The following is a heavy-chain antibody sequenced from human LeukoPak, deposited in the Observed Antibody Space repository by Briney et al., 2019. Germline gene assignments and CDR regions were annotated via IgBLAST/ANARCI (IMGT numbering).Heavy chain of an antibody. CDR1: GFTFRNYL. J-gene: IGHJ5*02. CDR3: ATSPRGTGHR. CDR2: IKQDGSEK. Sequence: GGSLRLSCAASGFTFRNYLMHWVRQAPGAGLELVANIKQDGSEKYYVDSVKGRFTISRDNARNSLDLRMNSLSVEDSAVYYCATSPRGTGHRWGQGTLVTVSS. V-gene: IGHV3-7*01. D-gene: IGHD1-1*01.